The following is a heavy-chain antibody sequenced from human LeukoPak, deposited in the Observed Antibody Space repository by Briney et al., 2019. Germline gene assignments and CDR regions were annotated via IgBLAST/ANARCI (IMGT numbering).Heavy chain of an antibody. CDR2: ISGSGGST. V-gene: IGHV3-23*01. J-gene: IGHJ4*02. Sequence: GGSLRLSCAASGFTFSSYAMSWVRQAPGKGLEWVSAISGSGGSTYYADSVKGRFTISRDNSENTLYLQMNSLRAEDTAVYYCAKDSILGSERPKQFDYWGQGTLVTVSS. CDR3: AKDSILGSERPKQFDY. CDR1: GFTFSSYA. D-gene: IGHD3-3*02.